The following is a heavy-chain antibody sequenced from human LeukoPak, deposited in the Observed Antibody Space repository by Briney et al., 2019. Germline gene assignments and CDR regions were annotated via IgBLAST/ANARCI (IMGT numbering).Heavy chain of an antibody. V-gene: IGHV1-2*02. Sequence: ASVKVSCKASGYTFTGYYMHWVRQAPGQGLEWMGWISPNSGGTNYAQKFQGRVTMTRDTSISTAYMELSRLRSDDTAVYYCAREASSGSYYSNWSDPWGQGTLVTVSS. CDR1: GYTFTGYY. CDR3: AREASSGSYYSNWSDP. CDR2: ISPNSGGT. D-gene: IGHD1-26*01. J-gene: IGHJ5*02.